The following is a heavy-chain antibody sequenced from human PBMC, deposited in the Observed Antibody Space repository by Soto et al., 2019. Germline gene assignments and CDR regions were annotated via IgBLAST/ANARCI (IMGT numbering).Heavy chain of an antibody. CDR2: ISGSGGST. J-gene: IGHJ6*03. CDR3: AKDRWGYDILTGPNMDV. Sequence: PGGSLRLSCAASGFTFSSYAMSWVRQAPGKGLEWVSAISGSGGSTYYADSVKGRFTISRDNSKNTLYLQMNSLRAEDTAVYYCAKDRWGYDILTGPNMDVWGKGTTVTVSS. V-gene: IGHV3-23*01. CDR1: GFTFSSYA. D-gene: IGHD3-9*01.